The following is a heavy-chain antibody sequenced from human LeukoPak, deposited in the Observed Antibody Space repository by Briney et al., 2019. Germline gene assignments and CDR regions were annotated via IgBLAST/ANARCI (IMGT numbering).Heavy chain of an antibody. D-gene: IGHD6-19*01. CDR2: IKQDGSEK. Sequence: PGGSLRLPCAASGFTSSSYWMSWVRQAPGKGLEWVANIKQDGSEKYYVDSVKGRFTISRDNAKNSLYLQMNSLRAEDTAVYYCASTVLSGWYLPYYYYMDVWGKGTTVTISS. J-gene: IGHJ6*03. V-gene: IGHV3-7*01. CDR1: GFTSSSYW. CDR3: ASTVLSGWYLPYYYYMDV.